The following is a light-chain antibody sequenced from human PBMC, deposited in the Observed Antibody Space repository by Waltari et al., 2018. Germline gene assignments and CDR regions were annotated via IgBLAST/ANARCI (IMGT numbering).Light chain of an antibody. CDR3: LAWDSSTAV. CDR1: NLADTF. J-gene: IGLJ1*01. Sequence: SYTLTQPPSVSMSPGQTASIRCSGHNLADTFTSWYQQKAGQSPVLVIYHDSRRPSGIPDRFSGSNSGNTASLTISGTQALDEADYYCLAWDSSTAVFGTGTKLTVL. CDR2: HDS. V-gene: IGLV3-1*01.